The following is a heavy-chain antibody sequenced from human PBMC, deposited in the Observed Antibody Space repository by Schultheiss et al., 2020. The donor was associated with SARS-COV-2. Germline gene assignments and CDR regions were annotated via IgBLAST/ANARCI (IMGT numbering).Heavy chain of an antibody. V-gene: IGHV4-38-2*01. CDR1: GYSISSGYY. J-gene: IGHJ5*02. Sequence: SETLSLTCAVSGYSISSGYYWGWIRQPPGKGLEWIGEINHSGSTNYNPSLKSRVTISVDKSKNQFSLKLNSVTAADTAVYYCARASYRDFFDPWGQGTLVTVSS. CDR2: INHSGST. D-gene: IGHD1-14*01. CDR3: ARASYRDFFDP.